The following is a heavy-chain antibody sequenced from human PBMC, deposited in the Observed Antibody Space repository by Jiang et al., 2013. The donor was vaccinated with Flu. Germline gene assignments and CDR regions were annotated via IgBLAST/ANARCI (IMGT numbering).Heavy chain of an antibody. CDR2: INQDGSET. CDR1: RFTFSRYW. CDR3: ASEPLDYSGSY. V-gene: IGHV3-7*01. J-gene: IGHJ4*02. Sequence: QLLESGGGLVQPGGSLRLSCAASRFTFSRYWMSWVRQAPGKGLEWVANINQDGSETNYVDSVKGRFTISRDNTQNSLYLQMNSLRGDDTALYFCASEPLDYSGSYWGQGTLVTVSS. D-gene: IGHD1-26*01.